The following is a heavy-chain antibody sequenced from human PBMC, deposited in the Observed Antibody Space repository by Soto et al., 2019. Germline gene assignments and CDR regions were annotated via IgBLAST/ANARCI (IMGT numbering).Heavy chain of an antibody. CDR2: ISAYNGNT. Sequence: ASVKVSCKASGYTFTSYGISWVRQAPGQGLEWMGWISAYNGNTKYPQKLQGRLTITTDTSTSTAYMELRSLRSDDTAVYYCARDGHYYDCSGDFDYWGQGTLVTVSS. CDR3: ARDGHYYDCSGDFDY. V-gene: IGHV1-18*01. D-gene: IGHD3-22*01. J-gene: IGHJ4*02. CDR1: GYTFTSYG.